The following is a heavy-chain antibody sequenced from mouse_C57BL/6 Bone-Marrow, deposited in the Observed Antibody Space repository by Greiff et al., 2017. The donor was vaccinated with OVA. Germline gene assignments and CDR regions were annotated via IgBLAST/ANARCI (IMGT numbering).Heavy chain of an antibody. D-gene: IGHD2-5*01. J-gene: IGHJ4*01. V-gene: IGHV1-69*01. CDR1: GYTFTSYW. Sequence: QVQLQQSGAELVRPGASVTLSCKASGYTFTSYWMHWVKQRPGQGLEWIGEIDPSDSYTNYNQKFKGKSTLTVDKSSSTAYMQLSSLTSEDSAVYYCAKPAYYSNYGGGFAMDYWGQGTSVTVSS. CDR3: AKPAYYSNYGGGFAMDY. CDR2: IDPSDSYT.